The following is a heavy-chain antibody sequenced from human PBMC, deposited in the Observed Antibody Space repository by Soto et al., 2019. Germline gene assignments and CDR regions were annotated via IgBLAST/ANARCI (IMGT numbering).Heavy chain of an antibody. Sequence: ASSVKVSCKTAGYSSTIFDISCVRQATGQGLEWIGWINPDDATGRAQKFQGRVTLTRDASTNTVYMELSSLRSEDTAVYYCARFQPTIGFSSWGQGTPVTVSS. CDR2: INPDDAT. CDR3: ARFQPTIGFSS. CDR1: GYSSTIFD. J-gene: IGHJ5*01. V-gene: IGHV1-8*01.